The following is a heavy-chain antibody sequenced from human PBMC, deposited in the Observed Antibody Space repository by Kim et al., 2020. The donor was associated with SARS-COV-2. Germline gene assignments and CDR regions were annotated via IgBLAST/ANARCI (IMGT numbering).Heavy chain of an antibody. Sequence: NYNPSLKSRVTISVDTSKNQFSLKLSSVTAADTAVYYCASLGPASSWFDYWGQGTLVTVSS. V-gene: IGHV4-4*09. J-gene: IGHJ4*02. CDR3: ASLGPASSWFDY. D-gene: IGHD6-13*01.